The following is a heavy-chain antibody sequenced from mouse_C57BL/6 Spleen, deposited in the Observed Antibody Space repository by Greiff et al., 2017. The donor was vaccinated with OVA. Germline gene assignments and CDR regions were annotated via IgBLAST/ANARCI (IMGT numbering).Heavy chain of an antibody. CDR1: GFTFSSYG. J-gene: IGHJ4*01. CDR3: ARQTSYAMDY. Sequence: VQLQESGGDLVKPGGSLKLSCAASGFTFSSYGMSWVRQTPDKRLEWVATISSGGSYTYYPDSVKGRFTISRDNAKNTLYLQMSSLKSEDTAMYYCARQTSYAMDYWGQGTSVTVSS. CDR2: ISSGGSYT. V-gene: IGHV5-6*01.